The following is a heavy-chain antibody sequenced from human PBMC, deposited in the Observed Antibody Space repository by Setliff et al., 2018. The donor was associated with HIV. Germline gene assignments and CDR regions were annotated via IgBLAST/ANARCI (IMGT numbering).Heavy chain of an antibody. J-gene: IGHJ6*02. CDR1: GFTFNEYY. Sequence: NPGGSLRLSCAASGFTFNEYYMSWIRQAPGKGLEWVSYISYSGDSVYYAASMEGRFIISRDNAKNSVYLQMSSLRAEDTAVYYCARDWESPGTNYNFWTGYIYYYYGMDVWGQGTTVTVSS. CDR3: ARDWESPGTNYNFWTGYIYYYYGMDV. D-gene: IGHD3-3*01. CDR2: ISYSGDSV. V-gene: IGHV3-11*04.